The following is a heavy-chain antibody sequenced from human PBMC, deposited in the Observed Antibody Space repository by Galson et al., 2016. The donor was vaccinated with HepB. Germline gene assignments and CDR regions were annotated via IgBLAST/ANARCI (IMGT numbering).Heavy chain of an antibody. V-gene: IGHV3-30-3*01. CDR2: ISNDGGTQ. CDR1: GFSFRFNA. J-gene: IGHJ4*02. CDR3: ARDADGLGGTADY. Sequence: SLRLSCAASGFSFRFNAMHWVRQAPGKGLEWVAVISNDGGTQYYADSVKGRFTISRDNAKNTLYLQMNSLRAEDTAVYYCARDADGLGGTADYWGQGTLVTVSS. D-gene: IGHD3/OR15-3a*01.